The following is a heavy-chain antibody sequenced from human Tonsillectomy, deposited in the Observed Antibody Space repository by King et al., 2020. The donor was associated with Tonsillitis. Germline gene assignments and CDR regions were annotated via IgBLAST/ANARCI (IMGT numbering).Heavy chain of an antibody. J-gene: IGHJ5*02. D-gene: IGHD2-15*01. V-gene: IGHV4-39*02. CDR1: GGSISSSPYY. CDR2: IYYRGST. CDR3: ARDTVVVVDATRLFDP. Sequence: QLQESGPGLVKPSETLSLICTVSGGSISSSPYYWGWIRQPPGKGLEWIGSIYYRGSTYYNPSLKSRVTISVDTSKNQLSLKLSSVTAADTAVYYCARDTVVVVDATRLFDPWGQGTLVTVSS.